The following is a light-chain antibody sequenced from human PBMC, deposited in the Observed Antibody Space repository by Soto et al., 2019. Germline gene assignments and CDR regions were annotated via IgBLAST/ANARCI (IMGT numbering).Light chain of an antibody. V-gene: IGKV1-5*03. J-gene: IGKJ4*01. CDR3: QQYNSNPLT. Sequence: DIQMTQSPSTLSASVVDRVTITCRASQSFSSWLAWYQQKPGKAPKLLIYKTSTLESGVPSRFSGSGSGTEFTLTIRSLQPDDFATYYCQQYNSNPLTFGGGTKVEIK. CDR1: QSFSSW. CDR2: KTS.